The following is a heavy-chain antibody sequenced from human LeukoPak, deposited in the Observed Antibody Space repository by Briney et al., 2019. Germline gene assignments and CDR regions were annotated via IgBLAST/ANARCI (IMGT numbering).Heavy chain of an antibody. D-gene: IGHD1-26*01. J-gene: IGHJ4*02. CDR1: GGSISSYY. V-gene: IGHV4-59*08. CDR3: ARVDGSYYWGFDY. CDR2: IYYSGST. Sequence: PSETLSLTCTVSGGSISSYYWSWIRQPPGKGLEWIGYIYYSGSTNYNPSLKSRVTISVDTSKNQFSLKLSSVTAADTAVYYCARVDGSYYWGFDYWGQGTLVTVSS.